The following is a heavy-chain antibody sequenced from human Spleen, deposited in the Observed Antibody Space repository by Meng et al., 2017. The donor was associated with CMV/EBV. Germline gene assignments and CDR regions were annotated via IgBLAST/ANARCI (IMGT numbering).Heavy chain of an antibody. Sequence: SETLSLTCTVSDYSISSGYYWGWIRQPPGKGLEWIGSIYHSGSIYYNPPLKSRVTISVDTSKNQFSLKLSSVTAADTAVYYCARDKTFDYWGQGTLVTVSS. CDR3: ARDKTFDY. J-gene: IGHJ4*02. V-gene: IGHV4-38-2*02. CDR1: DYSISSGYY. CDR2: IYHSGSI.